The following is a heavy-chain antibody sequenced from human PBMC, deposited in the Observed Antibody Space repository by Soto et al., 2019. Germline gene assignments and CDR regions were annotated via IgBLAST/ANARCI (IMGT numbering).Heavy chain of an antibody. CDR2: INAGNGNT. CDR3: ARSPSMVPFDY. J-gene: IGHJ4*02. V-gene: IGHV1-3*01. CDR1: GYTFTSYA. Sequence: ASVKVSCKASGYTFTSYAIDWVRQAPGQRLEWMGWINAGNGNTKYSQKFQGRVTITRDTSASTAYMELSSLRSEDTAVFYCARSPSMVPFDYWGQGTLVTVSS. D-gene: IGHD3-10*01.